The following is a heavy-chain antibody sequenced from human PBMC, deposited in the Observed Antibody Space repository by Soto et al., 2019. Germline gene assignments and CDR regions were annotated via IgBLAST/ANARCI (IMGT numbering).Heavy chain of an antibody. Sequence: GGSLRLSCAASGFTISTHGMHWVRQAPGKGLEWVAVISYDGSNKYYADSVKGRFTISRDNSKNTLYLQMNSLRAEDTAVYYCAKDRSDSGSYYWNYWGQGTLVTVSS. CDR3: AKDRSDSGSYYWNY. D-gene: IGHD1-26*01. CDR1: GFTISTHG. CDR2: ISYDGSNK. V-gene: IGHV3-30*18. J-gene: IGHJ4*02.